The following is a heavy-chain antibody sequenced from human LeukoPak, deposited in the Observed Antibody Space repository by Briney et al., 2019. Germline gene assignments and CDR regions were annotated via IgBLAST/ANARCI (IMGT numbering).Heavy chain of an antibody. Sequence: GGSLRLSCAASGFTFSSYAMSWVRQAPGKGLEWVSAISGSGGSTYYADSVKGRFTISRDNSKNTLYLQMNSLRAEDTAVYYCAKDKEQQLVRGEDYFDYWGQGTLVTVSS. D-gene: IGHD6-13*01. CDR3: AKDKEQQLVRGEDYFDY. CDR2: ISGSGGST. V-gene: IGHV3-23*01. CDR1: GFTFSSYA. J-gene: IGHJ4*02.